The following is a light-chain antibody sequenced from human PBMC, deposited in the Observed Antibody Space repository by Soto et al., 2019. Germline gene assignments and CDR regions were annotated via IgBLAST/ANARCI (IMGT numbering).Light chain of an antibody. CDR3: QQYETFSGT. V-gene: IGKV1-5*03. J-gene: IGKJ1*01. CDR2: EAS. Sequence: DIQMTQSPSALSASVGDTVTVTFRASQSVSGWLALYQHKPGEAPKLLIYEASALPRGVPSRFSGSGYGTKFTLTIGSLQPDDFATYYCQQYETFSGTFGQGTKVDIK. CDR1: QSVSGW.